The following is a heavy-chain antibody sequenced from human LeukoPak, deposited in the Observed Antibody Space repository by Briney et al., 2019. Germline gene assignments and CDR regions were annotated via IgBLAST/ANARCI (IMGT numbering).Heavy chain of an antibody. D-gene: IGHD3-22*01. CDR2: ISGGGAST. CDR1: GFTFSSYA. CDR3: AKDRGRYYDSSGYYWGYYSDS. Sequence: GGSLRLSCAASGFTFSSYALSWVRQAPGKVLEWVSTISGGGASTYYADSVKGRFTISRDNSKNTLYLQMSSLRAEDTAVYYCAKDRGRYYDSSGYYWGYYSDSWGQGILVTVST. J-gene: IGHJ4*02. V-gene: IGHV3-23*01.